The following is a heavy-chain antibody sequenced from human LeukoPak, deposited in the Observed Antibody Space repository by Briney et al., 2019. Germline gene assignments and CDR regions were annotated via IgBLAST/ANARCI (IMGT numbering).Heavy chain of an antibody. CDR3: VDMVRGVIPDYYGMDV. V-gene: IGHV3-9*01. D-gene: IGHD3-10*01. CDR1: GFTFDDYA. J-gene: IGHJ6*02. Sequence: PGGSLRLSCAASGFTFDDYAMHWVRQAPGKGLEWVSGISWNSGSIGYADSVKGRFTISRDNAKNSLYLQMSNLRAEDTAVYYCVDMVRGVIPDYYGMDVWGQGTTITVSS. CDR2: ISWNSGSI.